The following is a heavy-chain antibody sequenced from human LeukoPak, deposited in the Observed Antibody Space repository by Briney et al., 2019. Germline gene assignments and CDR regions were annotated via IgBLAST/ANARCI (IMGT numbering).Heavy chain of an antibody. Sequence: ASVKVSCKASGYTFTRYHKHWVREPPGQGLEWMGIINPSGGSTSYAQKFQGRVTMTRDTSTSTVYMELSSLRSEDTAVYYCARGEWGHDAFDIWGQGTMVTVSS. CDR3: ARGEWGHDAFDI. D-gene: IGHD2-8*01. J-gene: IGHJ3*02. CDR2: INPSGGST. CDR1: GYTFTRYH. V-gene: IGHV1-46*01.